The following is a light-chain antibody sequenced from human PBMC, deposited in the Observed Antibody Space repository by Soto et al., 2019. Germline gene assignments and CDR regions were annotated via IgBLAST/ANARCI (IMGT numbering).Light chain of an antibody. J-gene: IGKJ1*01. CDR3: QQYGRSPTT. Sequence: EVVLTQSPDTVSLSPVERATLSCMASQNFGSSYLAWYQQKRGQAPRFLIYGASSRATGIPDRFSGSGSGTDFTLTISRLEPEDFAVYYCQQYGRSPTTFGQGTKVDIK. CDR1: QNFGSSY. V-gene: IGKV3-20*01. CDR2: GAS.